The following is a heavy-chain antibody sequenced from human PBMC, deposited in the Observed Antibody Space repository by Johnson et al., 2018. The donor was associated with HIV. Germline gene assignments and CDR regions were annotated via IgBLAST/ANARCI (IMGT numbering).Heavy chain of an antibody. J-gene: IGHJ3*02. V-gene: IGHV3-20*04. CDR1: GFSFDDYG. Sequence: MLLVESGGGVVRPGGSLRLSCAASGFSFDDYGMSWVRPVPGKGLEWVSGLNWTPGNPGYANFVQGRFTISRDNAKNSLYLQMNSLRAEDTALYYCARETNYDDSSGGLGLDIWGQGTMVTVSS. CDR3: ARETNYDDSSGGLGLDI. D-gene: IGHD3-22*01. CDR2: LNWTPGNP.